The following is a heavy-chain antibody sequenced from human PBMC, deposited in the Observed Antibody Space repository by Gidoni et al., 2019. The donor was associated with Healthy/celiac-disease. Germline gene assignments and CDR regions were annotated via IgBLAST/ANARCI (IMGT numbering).Heavy chain of an antibody. J-gene: IGHJ5*02. CDR3: ARAYYYGSGKVDP. CDR1: CGPLRSSSYY. V-gene: IGHV4-39*07. CDR2: IYYSGST. Sequence: QLQLQASGPGLVTPSATLSLTCTVSCGPLRSSSYYWGWIRQPPGQGLEWMGSIYYSGSTYYNPSLKSRVTISVDTSKNQFSLKLSSVTAADTAVYYCARAYYYGSGKVDPWGQGTLVTVSS. D-gene: IGHD3-10*01.